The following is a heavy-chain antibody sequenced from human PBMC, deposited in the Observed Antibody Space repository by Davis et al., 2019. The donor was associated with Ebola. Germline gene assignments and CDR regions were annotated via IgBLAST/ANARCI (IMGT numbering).Heavy chain of an antibody. CDR1: GYSFTSFW. V-gene: IGHV5-51*01. J-gene: IGHJ3*02. CDR2: ILPGDSDT. D-gene: IGHD6-13*01. CDR3: ARHGQQSHHDAFDI. Sequence: KVSCKASGYSFTSFWIGWVRQPPGQGLEWMGAILPGDSDTRYSPSFQGQVTISADKSITTAYLHWNSLKASDTAMYYCARHGQQSHHDAFDIWGQGTMVTVSS.